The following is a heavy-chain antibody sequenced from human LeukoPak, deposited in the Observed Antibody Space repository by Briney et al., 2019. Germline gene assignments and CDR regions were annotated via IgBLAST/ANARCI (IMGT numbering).Heavy chain of an antibody. CDR1: GGSFSGYY. V-gene: IGHV4-34*01. CDR3: ARHGAAGFYY. D-gene: IGHD6-13*01. CDR2: INHSGST. J-gene: IGHJ4*02. Sequence: PSETLSLTCAVYGGSFSGYYWSWIRQPPGKGLEWIGEINHSGSTNYNPSLKSRVTISADTSKNQFSLKLSSVTAADTAVYYCARHGAAGFYYWGQGTLVTVSS.